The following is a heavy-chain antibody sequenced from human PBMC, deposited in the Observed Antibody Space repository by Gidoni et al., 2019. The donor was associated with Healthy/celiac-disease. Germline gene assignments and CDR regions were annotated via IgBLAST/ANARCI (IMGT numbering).Heavy chain of an antibody. J-gene: IGHJ4*02. CDR2: LNPSGGST. V-gene: IGHV1-46*01. Sequence: QVQLVQSGAEVKKPGASVKVSCQASGYTFTSYYMHWWRQATGQGLEWMGILNPSGGSTSYEQKFQGRVTMTRDTSTSTVYMELSSLRSEDTAVYYCARLSIAARPDGGYFDYWGQGTLVTVSS. D-gene: IGHD6-6*01. CDR3: ARLSIAARPDGGYFDY. CDR1: GYTFTSYY.